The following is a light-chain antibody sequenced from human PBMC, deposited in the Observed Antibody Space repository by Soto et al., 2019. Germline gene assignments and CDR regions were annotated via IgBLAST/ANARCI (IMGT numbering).Light chain of an antibody. CDR2: GAS. V-gene: IGKV3-20*01. CDR1: QSVSSSY. CDR3: PQYCSSPYT. Sequence: EIVLTQSPGTLSLSPGERATLSCRASQSVSSSYLAWYQQKPGQAPRLLIYGASNRATGIPARFSGSGSGTDLTLTISRLEAEDFAIYYCPQYCSSPYTFGQGTKLEIK. J-gene: IGKJ2*01.